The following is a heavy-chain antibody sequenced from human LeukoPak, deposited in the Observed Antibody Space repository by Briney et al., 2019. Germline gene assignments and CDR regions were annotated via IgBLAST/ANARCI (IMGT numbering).Heavy chain of an antibody. CDR3: ARRATGTIDY. D-gene: IGHD6-13*01. CDR2: MYSSGST. Sequence: PSETLSLTCSVSGGSISGYYWNWIRQPPGKGLEWIGYMYSSGSTDYNPPLKSRVTIAEDTSKNQFSLKLSSVTAADTAVYYCARRATGTIDYWGQGTLVTVSS. J-gene: IGHJ4*02. V-gene: IGHV4-59*08. CDR1: GGSISGYY.